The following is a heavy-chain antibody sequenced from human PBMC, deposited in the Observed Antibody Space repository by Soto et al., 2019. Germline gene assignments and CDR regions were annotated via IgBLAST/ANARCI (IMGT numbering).Heavy chain of an antibody. CDR2: ISSSSSTI. Sequence: GGSLRLSCAASGFTFSSYSMNWVRQAPGEGLEWVSYISSSSSTIYYADSVKGRFTISRDNAKNSLYLQMNSLRDEDTAVYYCARELTYYYDSSGYYPRDAFDIWGQGTMVTVSS. J-gene: IGHJ3*02. D-gene: IGHD3-22*01. CDR1: GFTFSSYS. V-gene: IGHV3-48*02. CDR3: ARELTYYYDSSGYYPRDAFDI.